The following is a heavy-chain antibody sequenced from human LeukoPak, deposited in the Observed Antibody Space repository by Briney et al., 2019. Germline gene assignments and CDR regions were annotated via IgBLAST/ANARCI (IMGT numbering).Heavy chain of an antibody. CDR3: ARDPDSGGYLDY. Sequence: GGSLRLSCAASGFTFSNYAMHWVRQAPGKGLEWVAVISYDGTNKYYADSVKGRFTISRDNSKNTLYLQMNSLRAEDTAVYYCARDPDSGGYLDYWGQGTLVTVSS. CDR1: GFTFSNYA. V-gene: IGHV3-30-3*01. CDR2: ISYDGTNK. D-gene: IGHD3-22*01. J-gene: IGHJ4*02.